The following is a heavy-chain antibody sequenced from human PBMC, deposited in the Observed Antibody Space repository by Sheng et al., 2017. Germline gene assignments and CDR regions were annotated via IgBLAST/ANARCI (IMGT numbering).Heavy chain of an antibody. J-gene: IGHJ3*02. CDR1: GGSFSGYY. CDR2: INHSGST. CDR3: ARFSVVVTAIRVRRRGGFDI. D-gene: IGHD2-21*02. V-gene: IGHV4-34*01. Sequence: QVQLQQWGAGLLKPSETLSLTCAVYGGSFSGYYWTWIRQPPGKGLEWIGEINHSGSTNYNPSLKSRVTISVDTSKNQFSLKLSSVTAADTAVYYCARFSVVVTAIRVRRRGGFDIWGQGTMVTVSS.